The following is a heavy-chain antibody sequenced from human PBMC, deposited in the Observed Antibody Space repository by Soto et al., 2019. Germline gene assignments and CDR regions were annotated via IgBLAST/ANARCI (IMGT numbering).Heavy chain of an antibody. V-gene: IGHV4-39*01. D-gene: IGHD2-21*02. CDR2: IYYSGST. CDR3: ARHPSDFWFDP. Sequence: QLQLQESGPGLVKPSETLSLTCSVSGGSISSSSYFWGWIRQPPGKGLEWIGSIYYSGSTYYNPSLYIRVSVSVATSKTQFSLKLSSVTAADTAVYYCARHPSDFWFDPWGQGTLVTVSS. J-gene: IGHJ5*02. CDR1: GGSISSSSYF.